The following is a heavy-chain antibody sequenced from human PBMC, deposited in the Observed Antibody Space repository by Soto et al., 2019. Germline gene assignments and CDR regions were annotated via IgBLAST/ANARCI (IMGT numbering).Heavy chain of an antibody. J-gene: IGHJ3*01. CDR3: ARLRRDWGDAFDL. CDR2: IIPVFDKA. V-gene: IGHV1-69*13. D-gene: IGHD3-16*01. Sequence: SVKVSCKASGCSFGSSAISWVRQAPAQGLEWMGEIIPVFDKANYAQNFQGRLTITADEPTGTVFMQLSSLRSEDTAVYFCARLRRDWGDAFDLWGLGTLVTVSS. CDR1: GCSFGSSA.